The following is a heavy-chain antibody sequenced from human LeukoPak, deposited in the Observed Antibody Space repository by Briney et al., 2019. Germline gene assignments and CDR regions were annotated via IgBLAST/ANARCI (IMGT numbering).Heavy chain of an antibody. J-gene: IGHJ4*02. Sequence: PGGSLRLSCAASGYTFSSYSMNWVRQAPGKGLEWVSAISGSGGSTYYADSVKCRFTISRDNSKNTLYLQMNSLRAEDTAVYYCAKSMVRGVITALPDYWGQGTPVTVSS. V-gene: IGHV3-23*01. CDR1: GYTFSSYS. CDR2: ISGSGGST. D-gene: IGHD3-10*01. CDR3: AKSMVRGVITALPDY.